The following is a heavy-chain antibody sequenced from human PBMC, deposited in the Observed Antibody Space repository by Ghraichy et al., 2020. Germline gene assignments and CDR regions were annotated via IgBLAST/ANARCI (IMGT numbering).Heavy chain of an antibody. V-gene: IGHV6-1*01. CDR3: ARDLLFDPLVTTNFDY. Sequence: SETLSLTCAISGDSVSNNDATWNWIRQSPSRGLEWLGRTYYRSNWYTNYAVSVISRIIIDADTSKNQFYLHLNSVTPEDTAVYYCARDLLFDPLVTTNFDYWGQGTRVTVSS. D-gene: IGHD4-17*01. CDR1: GDSVSNNDAT. J-gene: IGHJ4*02. CDR2: TYYRSNWYT.